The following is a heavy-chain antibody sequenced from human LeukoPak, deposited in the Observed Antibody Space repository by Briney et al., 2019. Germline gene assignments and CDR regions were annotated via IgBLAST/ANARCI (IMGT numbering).Heavy chain of an antibody. J-gene: IGHJ3*02. V-gene: IGHV3-48*01. CDR3: ARAKRNGFDI. CDR1: GFIFSSYS. Sequence: AGGSLRLSCAASGFIFSSYSMNWVRQAPGKGLEWVSYISSSSTIYYADSVKGRFTISRDNAKNSLYLQMNSLRAEDTAVYYCARAKRNGFDIWGQGTMVTVSS. CDR2: ISSSSTI.